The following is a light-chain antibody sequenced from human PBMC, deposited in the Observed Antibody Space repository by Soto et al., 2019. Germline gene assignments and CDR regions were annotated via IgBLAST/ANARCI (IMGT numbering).Light chain of an antibody. Sequence: QSVLTQPPSVSAAPGQKVTISCSGSSSHIGNNYVSWYQQLPGTAPKLLIYDNNKRPSGIPDRFSGSKSGTSATLGITGLQTGEEADYYCGTWDSSLSAGVFGGGTKLTVL. J-gene: IGLJ2*01. V-gene: IGLV1-51*01. CDR2: DNN. CDR3: GTWDSSLSAGV. CDR1: SSHIGNNY.